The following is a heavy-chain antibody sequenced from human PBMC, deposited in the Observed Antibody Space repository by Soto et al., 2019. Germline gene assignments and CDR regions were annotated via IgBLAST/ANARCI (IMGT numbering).Heavy chain of an antibody. CDR2: ISAYNGNT. Sequence: QVQLVQSGAEVKKPGASVKVSCKASGYTFTSYGISWVRQAPGQGLEWMGWISAYNGNTNYAQKLQGRVTMTTDTATSTDYMELRSLSSDDTAVYYCSWSRPDSSSWYGYYYGMDVWGQGTTVTVSS. D-gene: IGHD6-13*01. CDR1: GYTFTSYG. V-gene: IGHV1-18*01. J-gene: IGHJ6*02. CDR3: SWSRPDSSSWYGYYYGMDV.